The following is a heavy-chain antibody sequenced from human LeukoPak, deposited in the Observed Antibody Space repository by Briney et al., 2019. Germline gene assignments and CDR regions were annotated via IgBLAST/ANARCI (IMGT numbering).Heavy chain of an antibody. J-gene: IGHJ3*02. Sequence: SETLSLTSAVYGGSFSGYYWSWIRQPPGQGLEWIGEINHSGSTNYNPSLKSRVTISVDTSKNQFSLKLSSVTAADTAVYYCARVKYSSSSGSDAFDIWGQGTMVTVSS. V-gene: IGHV4-34*01. CDR2: INHSGST. CDR3: ARVKYSSSSGSDAFDI. D-gene: IGHD6-6*01. CDR1: GGSFSGYY.